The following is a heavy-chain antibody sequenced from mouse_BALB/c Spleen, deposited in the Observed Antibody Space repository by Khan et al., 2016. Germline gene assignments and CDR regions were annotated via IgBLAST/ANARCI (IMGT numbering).Heavy chain of an antibody. Sequence: QVQLKESGAELVRPGSSVKISCKASGYAFSSYWMNWVKQRPGQGLEWIGQIYPGDGDTSYNGKFKGKATLTADTSSSTAYMQLSSLTSGDSAVYFCARKYGDYWGQGTTLTVSS. V-gene: IGHV1-80*01. CDR2: IYPGDGDT. D-gene: IGHD2-10*02. J-gene: IGHJ2*01. CDR3: ARKYGDY. CDR1: GYAFSSYW.